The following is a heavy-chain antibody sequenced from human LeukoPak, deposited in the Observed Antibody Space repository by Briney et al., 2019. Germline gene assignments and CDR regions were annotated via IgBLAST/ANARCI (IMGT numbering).Heavy chain of an antibody. CDR3: ATDRELEWELSDFDY. J-gene: IGHJ4*02. CDR2: ISGGSST. CDR1: GFTFSDYY. D-gene: IGHD1-26*01. Sequence: PGGSLRLSCAASGFTFSDYYMSWIRQAPGKGLEWVSAISGGSSTFYADSVKGRFTISRDNWKSTLYLQMNNLRVEDTAVYYCATDRELEWELSDFDYWGPGTLVSVSS. V-gene: IGHV3-23*01.